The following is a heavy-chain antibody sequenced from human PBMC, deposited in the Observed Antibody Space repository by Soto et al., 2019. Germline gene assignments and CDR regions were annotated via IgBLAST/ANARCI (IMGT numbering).Heavy chain of an antibody. J-gene: IGHJ6*03. CDR1: GFTFSSYA. CDR3: ARTGINYYYYMDV. V-gene: IGHV3-23*01. D-gene: IGHD3-10*01. Sequence: GGSLRLSCAASGFTFSSYAMSWVRQAPGKGLEWVSAISGSGGSTYYADSVKGRFTISRDNSKNTLYLQMNSLRAEDTAVYYCARTGINYYYYMDVWGKGTTVTVSS. CDR2: ISGSGGST.